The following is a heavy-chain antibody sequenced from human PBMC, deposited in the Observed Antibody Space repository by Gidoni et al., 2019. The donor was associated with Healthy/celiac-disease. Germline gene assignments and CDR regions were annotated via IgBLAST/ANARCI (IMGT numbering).Heavy chain of an antibody. Sequence: QVQLQQWGAGLLKPSETLSLTCAVYGGSFSGYYWSWIRQPPGKGLEWIGEINHSGSTNYNPSLKSRVTISVDTSKNQFSLKLSSVTAADTAVYYCARGEGCSSTSCFFDYWGQGTLVTVSS. CDR3: ARGEGCSSTSCFFDY. J-gene: IGHJ4*02. CDR1: GGSFSGYY. D-gene: IGHD2-2*01. CDR2: INHSGST. V-gene: IGHV4-34*01.